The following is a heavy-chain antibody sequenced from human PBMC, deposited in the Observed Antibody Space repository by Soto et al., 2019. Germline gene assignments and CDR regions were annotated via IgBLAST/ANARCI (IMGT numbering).Heavy chain of an antibody. D-gene: IGHD3-22*01. Sequence: GASVKVSCKASGYPFTTYTTHWVRQAPGQRLEWMGWINGGDGDTRYSQKFQDRLTMTRDTSASTAYMELTSLRSEDTAVYYCARDHSSDYETYFDYWGPGTLVTVSS. CDR1: GYPFTTYT. J-gene: IGHJ4*02. V-gene: IGHV1-3*01. CDR2: INGGDGDT. CDR3: ARDHSSDYETYFDY.